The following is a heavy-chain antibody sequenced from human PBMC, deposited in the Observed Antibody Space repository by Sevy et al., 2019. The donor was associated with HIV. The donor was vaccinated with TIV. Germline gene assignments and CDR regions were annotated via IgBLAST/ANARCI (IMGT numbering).Heavy chain of an antibody. D-gene: IGHD5-12*01. CDR1: GFIFRSYA. J-gene: IGHJ6*02. CDR3: AKAGATKYGMDV. Sequence: GGSLRLSCAASGFIFRSYAMSWVRQAPGKGLEWVSGISGSGGSTYYADSVKGRFTISRDNFKNTLYLQMNSLRAEDTALYYCAKAGATKYGMDVWGQGTTVTVSS. CDR2: ISGSGGST. V-gene: IGHV3-23*01.